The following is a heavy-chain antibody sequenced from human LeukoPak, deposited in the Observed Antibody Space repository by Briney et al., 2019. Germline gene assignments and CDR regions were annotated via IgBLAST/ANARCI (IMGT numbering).Heavy chain of an antibody. Sequence: SVTLSLTCAVYGGSFSGYYWSWIRQPPGKGLEWIGEINHSGSTNYNPSLKSRVTISVDTSKNQFSLKLSSVTAADTAVYYCAGSIAAAGHFDYWGQGTLVTVSS. CDR1: GGSFSGYY. V-gene: IGHV4-34*01. CDR3: AGSIAAAGHFDY. CDR2: INHSGST. D-gene: IGHD6-13*01. J-gene: IGHJ4*02.